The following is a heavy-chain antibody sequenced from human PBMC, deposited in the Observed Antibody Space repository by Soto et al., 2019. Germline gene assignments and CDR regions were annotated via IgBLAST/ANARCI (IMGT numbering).Heavy chain of an antibody. CDR2: IIPIFNTA. V-gene: IGHV1-69*12. CDR3: ARGVKMAEERYLEH. CDR1: GGTFSSYA. D-gene: IGHD6-25*01. J-gene: IGHJ1*01. Sequence: QVQLVQSGAEVKKPGSSVKVSCKASGGTFSSYAISWVRQAPGQGLEWMGGIIPIFNTANYAQKFQGRVTMTADELTSTAYMELSSLRFEDTAIYYCARGVKMAEERYLEHWGKGTLVTVYS.